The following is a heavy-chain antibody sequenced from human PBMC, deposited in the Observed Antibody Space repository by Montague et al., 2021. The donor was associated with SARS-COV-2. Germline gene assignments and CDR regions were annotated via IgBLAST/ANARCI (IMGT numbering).Heavy chain of an antibody. D-gene: IGHD3-10*01. CDR3: VSRGGTYYYGSGSFDP. V-gene: IGHV4-39*01. J-gene: IGHJ5*02. Sequence: SETLSLTCTVSGGSISSSSYYWGWIRQPPGKGLEWIGNIYYSGSTYYNPSLKSRVTISADTSKNQFSLKLRSVTAADTAIYYCVSRGGTYYYGSGSFDPWGQGTLVAVSS. CDR2: IYYSGST. CDR1: GGSISSSSYY.